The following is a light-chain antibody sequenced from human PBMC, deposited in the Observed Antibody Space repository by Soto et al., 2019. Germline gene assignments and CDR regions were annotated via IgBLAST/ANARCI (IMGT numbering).Light chain of an antibody. CDR1: HSVSSSY. J-gene: IGKJ2*01. CDR2: GAS. Sequence: EIVLTQSPGTLSLSPGERATLSCRASHSVSSSYLAWYQQKPGQAPRLLIYGASSRATGIPDRFSGSGSGKDFTLTISRLEPEDFAVYYWQQYGSSPPYTFGQGTKLEIK. CDR3: QQYGSSPPYT. V-gene: IGKV3-20*01.